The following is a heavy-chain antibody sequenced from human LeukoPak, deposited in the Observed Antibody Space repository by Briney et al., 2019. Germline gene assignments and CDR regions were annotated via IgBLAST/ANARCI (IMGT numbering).Heavy chain of an antibody. J-gene: IGHJ4*02. D-gene: IGHD3-16*02. CDR3: ARLLYDYVWGSYRSYYFDF. Sequence: PGGSLRLSCAASGXSFSSYGRHWVCQAPGKGLEWVALTSYDGSNKYYGDSVKGRFTISRDNSKNTLYLQMNSLRAEDTAVYYCARLLYDYVWGSYRSYYFDFWGQGTLVTVSS. V-gene: IGHV3-30*03. CDR1: GXSFSSYG. CDR2: TSYDGSNK.